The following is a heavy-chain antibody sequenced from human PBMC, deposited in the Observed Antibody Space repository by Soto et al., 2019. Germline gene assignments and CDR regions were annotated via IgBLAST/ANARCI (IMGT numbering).Heavy chain of an antibody. CDR3: AKDLGPAEFYDILTGYYPFQH. J-gene: IGHJ1*01. Sequence: GGSLRLSCAASGFTFSSYAMSWVRQAPGKGLEWVSAISGSGGSTYYADSVKGRFTISRDNSKNTLYLQMNSLRAKDTAVYYCAKDLGPAEFYDILTGYYPFQHWGQGTLVTVSS. V-gene: IGHV3-23*01. CDR2: ISGSGGST. D-gene: IGHD3-9*01. CDR1: GFTFSSYA.